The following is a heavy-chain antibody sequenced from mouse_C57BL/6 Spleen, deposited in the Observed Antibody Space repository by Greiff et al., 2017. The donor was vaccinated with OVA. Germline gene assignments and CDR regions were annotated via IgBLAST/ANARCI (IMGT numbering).Heavy chain of an antibody. CDR3: ARFHGSSLYAMDY. Sequence: QVQLKESGAELVMPGASVKLSCKASGYTFTSYWMHWVKQRPGQGLEWIGEIDPSDSYTNYNQKFKGKSTLTVDKSSSTAYMQLSSLTSEDSAVYYCARFHGSSLYAMDYWGQGTSVTVSS. CDR1: GYTFTSYW. CDR2: IDPSDSYT. D-gene: IGHD1-1*01. J-gene: IGHJ4*01. V-gene: IGHV1-69*01.